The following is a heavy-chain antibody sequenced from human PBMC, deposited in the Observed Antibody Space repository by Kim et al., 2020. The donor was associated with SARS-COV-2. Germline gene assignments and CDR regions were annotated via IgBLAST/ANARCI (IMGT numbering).Heavy chain of an antibody. V-gene: IGHV4-61*02. CDR3: ARESYGSGSYYNVPIYYYYGMDV. D-gene: IGHD3-10*01. CDR1: GGSISSGSYY. J-gene: IGHJ6*02. CDR2: IYTSGST. Sequence: SETLSLTCTVSGGSISSGSYYWSWIRQPAGKGLEWIGRIYTSGSTNYNPSLKSRVTISVDTSKNQFSLKLSSVTAADTAVYYCARESYGSGSYYNVPIYYYYGMDVWGQGTTVTVSS.